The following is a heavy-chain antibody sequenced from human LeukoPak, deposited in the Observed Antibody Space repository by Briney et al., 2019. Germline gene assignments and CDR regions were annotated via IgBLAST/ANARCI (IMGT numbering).Heavy chain of an antibody. D-gene: IGHD5-18*01. J-gene: IGHJ4*02. CDR3: ARRTIPGYSYGYSDY. CDR1: GYIFTSYG. CDR2: ISAYNGNT. Sequence: ASVKVSCKASGYIFTSYGISWVRQAPGQGLEGMGWISAYNGNTNYAQKLQGRVTMTTDTSTSTAYMELRSLRSDDTAVYYCARRTIPGYSYGYSDYWGQGTLVTVSS. V-gene: IGHV1-18*01.